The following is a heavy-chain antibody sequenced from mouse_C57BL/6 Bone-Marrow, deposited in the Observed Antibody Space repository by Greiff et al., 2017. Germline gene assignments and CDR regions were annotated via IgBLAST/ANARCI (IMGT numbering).Heavy chain of an antibody. CDR2: IYPRSGNT. Sequence: QVQLQQPGAELARPGASVKLSCKASGYTFTSYGLSWVKQRTGKGLEWIGEIYPRSGNTYYNQKFKGKATLTADKSSSTAYMELRSLTSEDSAVYFCESGGCYVELDYWGQGTTLTVSA. CDR3: ESGGCYVELDY. J-gene: IGHJ2*01. V-gene: IGHV1-81*01. D-gene: IGHD1-1*02. CDR1: GYTFTSYG.